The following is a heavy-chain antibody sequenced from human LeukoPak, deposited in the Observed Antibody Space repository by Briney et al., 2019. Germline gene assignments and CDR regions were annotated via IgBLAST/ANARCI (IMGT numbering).Heavy chain of an antibody. CDR2: ISGSGGST. J-gene: IGHJ5*02. D-gene: IGHD1-26*01. Sequence: GGSLRLSCAASGFTFSSYAMSWVSQAPGKGLEWVSAISGSGGSTYYADSVKGRFTISRDNSKNTLYLQMNSLRAEDTAVYYCAKDGGSYTYNWFDPWGQGTLVTVSS. V-gene: IGHV3-23*01. CDR1: GFTFSSYA. CDR3: AKDGGSYTYNWFDP.